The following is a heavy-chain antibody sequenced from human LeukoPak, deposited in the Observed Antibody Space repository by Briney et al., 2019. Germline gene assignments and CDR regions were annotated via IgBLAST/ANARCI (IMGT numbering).Heavy chain of an antibody. D-gene: IGHD3-9*01. J-gene: IGHJ5*02. V-gene: IGHV3-30*04. Sequence: GGSLRLSCAASGFTFSSYAMHWVRQAPGKGLEWVAVISYDGSNKYYADSVKGRFTISRDNSKNTLYLQMNGLRAEDTAVYYCARALQYYDILTGYHWGQGTLVTVSS. CDR2: ISYDGSNK. CDR1: GFTFSSYA. CDR3: ARALQYYDILTGYH.